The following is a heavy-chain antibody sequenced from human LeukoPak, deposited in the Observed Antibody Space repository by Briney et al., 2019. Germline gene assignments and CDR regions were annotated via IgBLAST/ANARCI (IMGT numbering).Heavy chain of an antibody. CDR1: GFSLDGPA. V-gene: IGHV3-73*01. J-gene: IGHJ6*02. Sequence: GGSLRLSCAAAGFSLDGPAMHWVRQTSGKGLEWVGRIRSKANNYATGYVASVKGRFTISRDDSKNTAYLQLNSLKTEDTAVCYCGRQMRPATFCSGAICYDYDFYGMDVWGQGTTVTVSS. D-gene: IGHD2-15*01. CDR3: GRQMRPATFCSGAICYDYDFYGMDV. CDR2: IRSKANNYAT.